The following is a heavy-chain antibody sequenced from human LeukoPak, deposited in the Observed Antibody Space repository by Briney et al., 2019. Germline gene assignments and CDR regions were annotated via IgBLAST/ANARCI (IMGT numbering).Heavy chain of an antibody. V-gene: IGHV3-48*04. CDR3: ARVAKPTVTTEAFYYYYYMDV. D-gene: IGHD4-11*01. Sequence: GGSLRLSCAASGFTFSSYSMNWVRQAPGKGLEWVSYISSSGSTIYYADSVKGRFTISRDNAKNSLYLQMNSLRAEDTAVYYCARVAKPTVTTEAFYYYYYMDVWGKGTTVTVSS. CDR2: ISSSGSTI. J-gene: IGHJ6*03. CDR1: GFTFSSYS.